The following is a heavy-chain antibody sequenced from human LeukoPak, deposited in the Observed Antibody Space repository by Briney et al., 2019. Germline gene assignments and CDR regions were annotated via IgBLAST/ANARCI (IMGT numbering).Heavy chain of an antibody. D-gene: IGHD3-16*01. J-gene: IGHJ4*02. CDR1: GFTFGDYA. Sequence: PGGSLRLSCTASGFTFGDYAMSWFRQAPGKGLEWVGFIRGKAYGGTTEYAASVKGRFTISRDDSKSIAYLQMNSLKTEDTAVYYCTRDGGLGAFDYWGQGTLVTVSS. CDR2: IRGKAYGGTT. CDR3: TRDGGLGAFDY. V-gene: IGHV3-49*03.